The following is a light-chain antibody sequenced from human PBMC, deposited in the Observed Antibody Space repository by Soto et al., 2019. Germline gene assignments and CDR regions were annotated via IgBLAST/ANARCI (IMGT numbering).Light chain of an antibody. CDR3: SSYTSNSTLV. CDR1: SSDVGGYNY. CDR2: EVS. J-gene: IGLJ1*01. Sequence: QSVLTQPASVSGSPGQSITISCTGTSSDVGGYNYVSWYQQHPGKAPKLMIYEVSYRPSGVSNRFSGSKSGNTASLTISGLQAEDEAHYYCSSYTSNSTLVFGSGTKLTVL. V-gene: IGLV2-14*01.